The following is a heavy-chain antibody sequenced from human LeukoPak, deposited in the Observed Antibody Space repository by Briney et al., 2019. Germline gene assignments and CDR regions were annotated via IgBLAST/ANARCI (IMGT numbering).Heavy chain of an antibody. CDR3: ATDSGNYLFDWFDP. D-gene: IGHD1-26*01. Sequence: EASVKVSCKASGYTFTGYYMHWVRQAPGQGLEWMGRINPNSGGTNYAQKFQGRVTMTRDTSISTAYMELSRLRSDDTAVYYRATDSGNYLFDWFDPWGQGTLVTVSS. V-gene: IGHV1-2*06. J-gene: IGHJ5*02. CDR2: INPNSGGT. CDR1: GYTFTGYY.